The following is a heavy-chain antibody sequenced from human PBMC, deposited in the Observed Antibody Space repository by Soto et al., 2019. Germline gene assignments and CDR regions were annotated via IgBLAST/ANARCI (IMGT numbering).Heavy chain of an antibody. CDR3: AKIDTALASDY. CDR2: LTGNGGST. V-gene: IGHV3-23*01. Sequence: EVQLLESGGGLVQPGGSLRLSCAASGFTFSSYAMSWVRQAPGKGLEWVSALTGNGGSTYYADSVKGRFSISRDNSKNTLYLQMNSLRAEDTAVYYCAKIDTALASDYWGQGTLVTVSS. D-gene: IGHD5-18*01. CDR1: GFTFSSYA. J-gene: IGHJ4*02.